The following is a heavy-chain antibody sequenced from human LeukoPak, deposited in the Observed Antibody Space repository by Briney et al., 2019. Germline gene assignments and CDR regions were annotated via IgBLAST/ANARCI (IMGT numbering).Heavy chain of an antibody. CDR1: GFTFRSYW. CDR3: AGIATTVPTLYSGSPPFDY. J-gene: IGHJ4*02. CDR2: IKQDGSEK. D-gene: IGHD1-26*01. Sequence: PGGSLRLSCAASGFTFRSYWMSWVRQAPGKGLEWVANIKQDGSEKYYVDSVKGRFIISRDNAKNSLYLQMNSLRAEDTAVYYCAGIATTVPTLYSGSPPFDYWGQGTLVTVSS. V-gene: IGHV3-7*03.